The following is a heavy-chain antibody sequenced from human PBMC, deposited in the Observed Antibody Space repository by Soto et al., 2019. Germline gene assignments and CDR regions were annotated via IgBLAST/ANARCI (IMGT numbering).Heavy chain of an antibody. D-gene: IGHD2-15*01. Sequence: QVQVVQSGAEVKKPGASVKVACKASGYSFETFGMSWVRQAPGQGLEWMGWISIEKGDTNSAQKFQDRVIITTDTSPSTAYMELRSLTSADTAVYYCARCYCSVGSCFTCWHFDLLGRGTLVTVSS. CDR1: GYSFETFG. CDR3: ARCYCSVGSCFTCWHFDL. V-gene: IGHV1-18*01. CDR2: ISIEKGDT. J-gene: IGHJ2*01.